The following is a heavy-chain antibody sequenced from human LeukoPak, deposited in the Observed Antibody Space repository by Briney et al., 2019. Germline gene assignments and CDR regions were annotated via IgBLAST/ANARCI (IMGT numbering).Heavy chain of an antibody. J-gene: IGHJ5*02. D-gene: IGHD3-3*01. CDR3: AAQRGASLHDFWSTRLFDP. CDR2: INPSGGST. Sequence: ASVKVSCKASGYTFTSYYMHWVRQAPGQGLEWMGIINPSGGSTSYAQKFQGRVTMTRDTSTSTVYMELSSLRSEDTAVYYCAAQRGASLHDFWSTRLFDPWGQGTLVTVSS. CDR1: GYTFTSYY. V-gene: IGHV1-46*01.